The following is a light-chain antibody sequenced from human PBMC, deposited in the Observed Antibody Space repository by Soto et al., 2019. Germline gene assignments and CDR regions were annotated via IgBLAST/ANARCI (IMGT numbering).Light chain of an antibody. CDR3: QQYNSPPT. J-gene: IGKJ5*01. V-gene: IGKV1-5*03. Sequence: DIPMTQSPSTLSASVGDRVTITCRASQSISSWLAWYQQKPGKAPKLLIYKASSLESGVPSRFSGSGSGTEFTLTISSLQPDDSATYYCQQYNSPPTFGQGTRLEIK. CDR1: QSISSW. CDR2: KAS.